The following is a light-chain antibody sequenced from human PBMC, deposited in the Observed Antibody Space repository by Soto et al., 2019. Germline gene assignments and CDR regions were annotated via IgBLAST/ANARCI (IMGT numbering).Light chain of an antibody. V-gene: IGKV1-39*01. J-gene: IGKJ2*01. CDR2: AAS. CDR1: QIIATY. CDR3: QHSYHTPYT. Sequence: DIQMTQFPSSLSASVGDRVTITCRTTQIIATYLNWYQQRPGKAPKLLIYAASTLQSGVPSRFTGGGSGTDFTLTISNLQPEDFATYFCQHSYHTPYTFGQGTKLDIK.